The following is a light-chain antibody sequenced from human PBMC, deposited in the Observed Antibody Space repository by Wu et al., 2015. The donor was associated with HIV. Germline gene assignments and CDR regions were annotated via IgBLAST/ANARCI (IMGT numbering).Light chain of an antibody. J-gene: IGKJ1*01. Sequence: AIQMTQSPSSLSASVGDRVIITCRASQGIRNDLSWYQQKPGKAPILLIYAASSLQSGVPSRFSGSGSGTDFTLTISSLQPEDFATYYCLQDYNYPRTFG. CDR1: QGIRND. CDR2: AAS. V-gene: IGKV1-6*01. CDR3: LQDYNYPRT.